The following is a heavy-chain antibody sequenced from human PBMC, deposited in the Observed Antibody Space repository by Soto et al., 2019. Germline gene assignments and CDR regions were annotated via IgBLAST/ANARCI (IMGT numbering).Heavy chain of an antibody. J-gene: IGHJ2*01. CDR3: ARDLGDTAMEHYWYFDL. D-gene: IGHD5-18*01. CDR2: INPNSGGT. V-gene: IGHV1-2*02. Sequence: QVQLVQSGAEVKKPGASVKVSCKASGYTFTGYYMHWVRQAPGQGLEWMGWINPNSGGTNYAQKLQGRVTMTRDTSISTAYMELSRLRSDDTAVYYCARDLGDTAMEHYWYFDLWGRGTLVTVSS. CDR1: GYTFTGYY.